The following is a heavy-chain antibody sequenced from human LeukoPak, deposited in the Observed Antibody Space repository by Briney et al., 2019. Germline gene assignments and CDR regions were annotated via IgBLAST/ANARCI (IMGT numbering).Heavy chain of an antibody. CDR3: ARDMTYCSSTSCPFDY. CDR1: GFTFSSYG. D-gene: IGHD2-2*01. CDR2: IWYDGSNK. J-gene: IGHJ4*02. V-gene: IGHV3-33*01. Sequence: GGSLRLSCAASGFTFSSYGMHWVRQAPGKGLEWVAVIWYDGSNKYYADSVKGRFTISRDNSKNTLYLQMNSLRAEDMAVYYCARDMTYCSSTSCPFDYWGQGTLVTVSS.